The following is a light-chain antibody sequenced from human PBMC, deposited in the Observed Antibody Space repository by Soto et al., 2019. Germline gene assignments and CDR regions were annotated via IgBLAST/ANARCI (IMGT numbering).Light chain of an antibody. CDR3: QQYENLPT. CDR2: DAS. CDR1: QDINNY. Sequence: IQMTQSPSCVSASVGDRVTITCRASQDINNYLNWYQQKPGRAPKLLIYDASNLEAGVPSRFRGSGSGTDFTFTISRLQPEDIATYYCQQYENLPTFGQGTRLEIK. V-gene: IGKV1-33*01. J-gene: IGKJ5*01.